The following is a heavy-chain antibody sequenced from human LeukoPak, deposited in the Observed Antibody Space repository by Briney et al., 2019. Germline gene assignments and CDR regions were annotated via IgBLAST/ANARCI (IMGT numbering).Heavy chain of an antibody. Sequence: GGSLRLSCAASGFTVSSNYMSWVRQAPGKGLEWVSVIYSGGSTYYADSVKGRFTISRDNSKNTLYLQMNSLRAEDTAVYYCARATVEMATITFGYRGQGTLVTVSS. CDR1: GFTVSSNY. CDR3: ARATVEMATITFGY. J-gene: IGHJ4*02. CDR2: IYSGGST. D-gene: IGHD5-24*01. V-gene: IGHV3-53*01.